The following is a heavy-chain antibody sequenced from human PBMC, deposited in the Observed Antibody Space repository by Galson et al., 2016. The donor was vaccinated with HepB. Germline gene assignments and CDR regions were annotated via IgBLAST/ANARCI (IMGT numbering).Heavy chain of an antibody. CDR3: RKDEPPAIS. V-gene: IGHV3-23*01. Sequence: SLRLSCAASGFIFSNFAMNWVRQAPGKGLEWVSGVTGSGVSTFYANSVKRRFTISRDNDKNTLYLQMDSLRAENTAVHYWRKDEPPAISWGQGTLVTVSS. CDR1: GFIFSNFA. J-gene: IGHJ4*02. CDR2: VTGSGVST. D-gene: IGHD3-9*01.